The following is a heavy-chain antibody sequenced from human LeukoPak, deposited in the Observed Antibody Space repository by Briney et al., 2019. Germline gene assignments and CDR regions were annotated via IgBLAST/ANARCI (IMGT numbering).Heavy chain of an antibody. J-gene: IGHJ4*02. CDR1: GYTFTSYA. D-gene: IGHD5-12*01. CDR3: ARSGYGRAVLDY. CDR2: INAGNGNT. Sequence: ASVKVSCKASGYTFTSYAMHWVRQAPGQRLEWMGWINAGNGNTKYSQKFQGRVTITRDTSASTAYMELSSLRSEDTAVYYRARSGYGRAVLDYWGQGTLVTVSS. V-gene: IGHV1-3*01.